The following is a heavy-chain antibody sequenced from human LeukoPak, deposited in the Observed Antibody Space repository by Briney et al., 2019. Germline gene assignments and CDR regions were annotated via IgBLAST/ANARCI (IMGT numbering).Heavy chain of an antibody. J-gene: IGHJ3*02. CDR3: ARDLKWYYDSSGYPAI. V-gene: IGHV3-30*02. CDR1: GFTFSSYG. D-gene: IGHD3-22*01. Sequence: GGSLRLSCAASGFTFSSYGMHWVRQAPGKGLEWVGFIRYDGSNKYYADSVKGRFTISRDNSKNTLYLQMNSLRAEDTAVYYCARDLKWYYDSSGYPAIWGQGTMVTVSS. CDR2: IRYDGSNK.